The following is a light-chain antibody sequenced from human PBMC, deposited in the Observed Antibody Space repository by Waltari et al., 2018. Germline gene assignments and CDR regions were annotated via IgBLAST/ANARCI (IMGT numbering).Light chain of an antibody. Sequence: EVVMTQSPATLSVSPGERATLSCGARQSVSRDLAWYQQKPGQAPRLLIYGASPGIPGVPARFTGSGSGAEFSLTISSLQSEDVAIYYCQQFNNWPQTFGGGTQVEIK. CDR1: QSVSRD. V-gene: IGKV3-15*01. CDR2: GAS. CDR3: QQFNNWPQT. J-gene: IGKJ4*01.